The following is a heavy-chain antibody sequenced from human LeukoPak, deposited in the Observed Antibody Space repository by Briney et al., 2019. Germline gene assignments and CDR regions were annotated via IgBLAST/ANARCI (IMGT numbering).Heavy chain of an antibody. J-gene: IGHJ6*02. CDR2: INHSGST. D-gene: IGHD3-9*01. CDR3: ARGGDIRDYGMDV. Sequence: SETLSLTCAVYGGSFSGYYWSWIRQPPGKGLEWIGEINHSGSTNYNPSLKSRVTISVDTPKNQFSLKLSSVTAADTAVYYCARGGDIRDYGMDVWGQGTTVTVSS. V-gene: IGHV4-34*01. CDR1: GGSFSGYY.